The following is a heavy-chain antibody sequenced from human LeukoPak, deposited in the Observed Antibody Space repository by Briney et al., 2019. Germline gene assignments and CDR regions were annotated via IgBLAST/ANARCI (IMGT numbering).Heavy chain of an antibody. CDR3: ARWWDHYGGGWGFDY. Sequence: IPSETLSLTCTVSGASISGYFWSWVRQPPGKQLEWIGYIYNSGTTAYNPSLKSRVTISSDTSKNQFSLRLSSVTAADTAVYYCARWWDHYGGGWGFDYWGQGTLVTVSS. V-gene: IGHV4-4*08. CDR1: GASISGYF. CDR2: IYNSGTT. J-gene: IGHJ4*02. D-gene: IGHD3-10*01.